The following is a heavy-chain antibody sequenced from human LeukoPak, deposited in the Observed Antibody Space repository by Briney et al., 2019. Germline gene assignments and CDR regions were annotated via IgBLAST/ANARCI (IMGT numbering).Heavy chain of an antibody. D-gene: IGHD3-3*01. V-gene: IGHV4-34*01. Sequence: SETLSLTCAVYGGSFSGYYWGWIRQPPGKGLEWIGEINHSGSTNYNPSLKSRVTISVDTSKKQFSLRVYTVTAADTALYYCARVPSRVFGVVTNPFDYWGQGTLVTVSS. CDR3: ARVPSRVFGVVTNPFDY. CDR2: INHSGST. J-gene: IGHJ4*02. CDR1: GGSFSGYY.